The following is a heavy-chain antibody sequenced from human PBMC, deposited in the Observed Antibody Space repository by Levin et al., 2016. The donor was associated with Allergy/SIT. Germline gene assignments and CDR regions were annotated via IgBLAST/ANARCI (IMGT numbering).Heavy chain of an antibody. J-gene: IGHJ5*02. V-gene: IGHV1-2*02. CDR3: ARDATPEDNWFDP. Sequence: ASVKVSCKASGYTFTGYYMHWVRQAPGQGLEWMGWINPNSGGTKYAQKFQGRVTLTRDTSITTAYMELSRLRSDDTAVYYCARDATPEDNWFDPWGQGTLVTVSS. CDR2: INPNSGGT. CDR1: GYTFTGYY.